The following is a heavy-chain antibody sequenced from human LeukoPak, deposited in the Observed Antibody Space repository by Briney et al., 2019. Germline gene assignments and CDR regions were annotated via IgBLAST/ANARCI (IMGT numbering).Heavy chain of an antibody. Sequence: PSETLSLTCTVSGASINGCYWNWIRQSPGKGLEWIAFIYDTGSSNYNPSLRSRVTISLDTSKNQFSLKLKSVTAADTAVYYCAGNRNALGDVNWLDPWGQGTLVTVSS. CDR1: GASINGCY. CDR3: AGNRNALGDVNWLDP. D-gene: IGHD3-16*01. V-gene: IGHV4-59*01. CDR2: IYDTGSS. J-gene: IGHJ5*02.